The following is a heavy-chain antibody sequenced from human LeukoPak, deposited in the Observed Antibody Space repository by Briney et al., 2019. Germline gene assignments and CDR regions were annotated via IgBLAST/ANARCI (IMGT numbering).Heavy chain of an antibody. CDR3: ARRIAVPGSYYFDY. D-gene: IGHD6-13*01. J-gene: IGHJ4*02. CDR1: GGSISSDY. Sequence: SETLSLTCTVSGGSISSDYWTWIRQPPGKGLEWIGYIYYSGTTNYNPSLKSRVTLSLDTSKNQFSLRLSSVTAANTAVYYCARRIAVPGSYYFDYWGQGTLVTVSS. CDR2: IYYSGTT. V-gene: IGHV4-59*08.